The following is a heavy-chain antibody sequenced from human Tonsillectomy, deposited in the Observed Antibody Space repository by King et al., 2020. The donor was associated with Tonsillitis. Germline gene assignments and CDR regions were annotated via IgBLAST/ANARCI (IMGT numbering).Heavy chain of an antibody. V-gene: IGHV4-39*07. D-gene: IGHD6-19*01. CDR1: GGSISSSSYY. CDR2: IYYSGST. J-gene: IGHJ4*02. Sequence: QVQLQESGPGLVKPSETLSFTCTVSGGSISSSSYYWGWIRQPPGKGLEWIGSIYYSGSTYINPSLKSRVTISIDTSKNQFSLRLSSVTAADTAVYYCAKQYPPSGRPQRDFDYWGQGTLVTVSS. CDR3: AKQYPPSGRPQRDFDY.